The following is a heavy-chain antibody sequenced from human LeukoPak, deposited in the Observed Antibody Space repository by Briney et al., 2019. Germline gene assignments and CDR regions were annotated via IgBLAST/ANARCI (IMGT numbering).Heavy chain of an antibody. CDR1: GFTFDDYA. Sequence: GGSLRLSCAASGFTFDDYAMHWVRQAPGKGLEWVSGISWNSGSIGYADSVKGRFTISRDNAKNSLYLQMNSLRAEDTALYYCAKDTGDRDGYSPFDYWGQGTLVTVSS. CDR2: ISWNSGSI. D-gene: IGHD5-24*01. J-gene: IGHJ4*02. V-gene: IGHV3-9*01. CDR3: AKDTGDRDGYSPFDY.